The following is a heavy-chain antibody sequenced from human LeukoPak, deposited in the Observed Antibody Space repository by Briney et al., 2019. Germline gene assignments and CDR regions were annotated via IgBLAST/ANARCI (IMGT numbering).Heavy chain of an antibody. Sequence: GGSLRLSCAASGFTFSSYSMNWVRQAPGKGLEWVAFIRYDGSNKYYADSVKGRFTISRDNSKNTLYLQMNSLRAEDTAVYYCAKDVEGIAAAASRDWGQGTLVTVSS. J-gene: IGHJ4*02. CDR3: AKDVEGIAAAASRD. CDR2: IRYDGSNK. CDR1: GFTFSSYS. D-gene: IGHD6-13*01. V-gene: IGHV3-30*02.